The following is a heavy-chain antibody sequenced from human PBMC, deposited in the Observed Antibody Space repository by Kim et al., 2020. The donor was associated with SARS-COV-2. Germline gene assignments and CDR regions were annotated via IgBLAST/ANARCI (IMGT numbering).Heavy chain of an antibody. D-gene: IGHD3-9*01. V-gene: IGHV1-46*01. CDR3: ARDGNPGPQYDILTGYSGHPDY. Sequence: ASVKVSCKASGYTFTSYYMHWVRQAPGQGLEWMGIINPSGGSTSYAQKFQGRVTMTRDTSTSTVYMELSSLRSEDTAVYYCARDGNPGPQYDILTGYSGHPDYWGQGTLVTVSS. CDR1: GYTFTSYY. CDR2: INPSGGST. J-gene: IGHJ4*02.